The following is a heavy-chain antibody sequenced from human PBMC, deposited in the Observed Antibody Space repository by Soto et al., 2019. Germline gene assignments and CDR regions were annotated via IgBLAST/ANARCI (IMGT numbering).Heavy chain of an antibody. CDR1: GFSFSDYY. J-gene: IGHJ4*02. CDR2: ISYDGSTQ. Sequence: PGGSLRLSCAASGFSFSDYYMTWIRQAPGKGLEWVAVISYDGSTQYYVDSVKGRFTLSRDNSKNTLYLQMNSLRDDDTAVYYCARGTARRGYEYWGQGTPVTVSS. V-gene: IGHV3-30*03. CDR3: ARGTARRGYEY. D-gene: IGHD2-21*02.